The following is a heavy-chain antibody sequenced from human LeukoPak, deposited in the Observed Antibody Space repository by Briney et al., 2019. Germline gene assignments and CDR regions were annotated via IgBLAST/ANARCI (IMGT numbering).Heavy chain of an antibody. CDR3: ARGNAAMIY. Sequence: PSETLSLTCAVYGRSLTGYFWTWIRQPPGKGLEWVGQINHRGTTNYNPSLKSRVTISADTSKNQFSLKLTSVTAADTAIYFCARGNAAMIYWGQGTPVTVSS. CDR1: GRSLTGYF. D-gene: IGHD3/OR15-3a*01. V-gene: IGHV4-34*01. CDR2: INHRGTT. J-gene: IGHJ4*02.